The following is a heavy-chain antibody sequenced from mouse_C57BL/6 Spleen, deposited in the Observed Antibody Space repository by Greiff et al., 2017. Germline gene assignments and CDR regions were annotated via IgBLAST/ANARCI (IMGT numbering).Heavy chain of an antibody. D-gene: IGHD2-2*01. CDR3: AREGVLGLFYALED. CDR2: IYPGGSDT. Sequence: VQLQQSGAELVKPGASVKISCKASGYAFSSYWMNWVQQRPGKSLEWIGQIYPGGSDTNYQDKFKGRATLTADKSSSTPYLQMSSLTSEDSAVYFCAREGVLGLFYALEDWGQGPSVT. V-gene: IGHV1-80*01. J-gene: IGHJ4*01. CDR1: GYAFSSYW.